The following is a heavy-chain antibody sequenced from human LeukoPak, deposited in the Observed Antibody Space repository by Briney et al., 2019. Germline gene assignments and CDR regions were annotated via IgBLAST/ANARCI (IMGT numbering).Heavy chain of an antibody. J-gene: IGHJ4*02. CDR2: IKEDGSEK. CDR1: GFTFSSYW. CDR3: ARDLVNH. Sequence: GGSLRLSCAVSGFTFSSYWMSWVRQAPGKGLEWVANIKEDGSEKYYVDSVKGRFTISRDNAKNSLYLQMNSLRAEDTAVYYCARDLVNHWGQGTLVTVSS. V-gene: IGHV3-7*01. D-gene: IGHD6-6*01.